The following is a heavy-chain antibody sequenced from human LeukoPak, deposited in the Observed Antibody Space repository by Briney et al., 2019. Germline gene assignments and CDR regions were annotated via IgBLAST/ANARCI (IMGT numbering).Heavy chain of an antibody. CDR2: IKSKTDGGTT. CDR3: TTVSTIAAVGRN. Sequence: GGSLRLSCAASGFTFNNAWMSWVRQAPGKGLEWVGRIKSKTDGGTTDYAAPVKGRFTISRDDSKTTLYLQMNSLKTEDTAVYYCTTVSTIAAVGRNWGQGTLVTVSS. V-gene: IGHV3-15*01. J-gene: IGHJ4*02. CDR1: GFTFNNAW. D-gene: IGHD6-13*01.